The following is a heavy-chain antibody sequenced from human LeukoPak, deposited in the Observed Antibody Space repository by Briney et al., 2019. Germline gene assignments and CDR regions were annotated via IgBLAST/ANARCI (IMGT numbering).Heavy chain of an antibody. CDR2: INPNSGGT. V-gene: IGHV1-2*02. CDR1: GYTFTGYY. D-gene: IGHD4-17*01. J-gene: IGHJ5*02. CDR3: ARGGHDYGDYEGRYNWFDP. Sequence: ASVKVSCKASGYTFTGYYMHRVRQAPGQGLEWMGWINPNSGGTNYAQKFQGRVTMTRDTSISTAYMELSRLRSDDTAVYYCARGGHDYGDYEGRYNWFDPWGQGTLVTVSS.